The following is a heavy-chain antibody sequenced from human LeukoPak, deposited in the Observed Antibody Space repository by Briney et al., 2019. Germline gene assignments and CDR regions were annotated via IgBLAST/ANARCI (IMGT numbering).Heavy chain of an antibody. D-gene: IGHD3-10*01. V-gene: IGHV1-46*01. Sequence: ASVKVSCKASGYTFTSYYMHWVRQAPGQGLEWMGIINPSGGSTSYAQKFQGRVTMTTDTSTSTAYMELRSLRSDDTAVYYCARDQWDGSGSYRAFDIWGQGTMVTVSS. CDR1: GYTFTSYY. CDR3: ARDQWDGSGSYRAFDI. J-gene: IGHJ3*02. CDR2: INPSGGST.